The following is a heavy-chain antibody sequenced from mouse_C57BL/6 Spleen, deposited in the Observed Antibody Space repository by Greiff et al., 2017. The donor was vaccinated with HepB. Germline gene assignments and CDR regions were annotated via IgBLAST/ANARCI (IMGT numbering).Heavy chain of an antibody. V-gene: IGHV5-4*01. D-gene: IGHD1-1*01. Sequence: EVQLVESGGGLVKPGGSLKLSCAASGFTFSSYAMSWVRQTPEKRLEWVATISDGGSYTYYPDNVKGRFTISRDNAKNNLYLQMSHLKSEDTAMYYCARDYGSTFRGYAMDYWGQGTSVTVSS. CDR1: GFTFSSYA. J-gene: IGHJ4*01. CDR2: ISDGGSYT. CDR3: ARDYGSTFRGYAMDY.